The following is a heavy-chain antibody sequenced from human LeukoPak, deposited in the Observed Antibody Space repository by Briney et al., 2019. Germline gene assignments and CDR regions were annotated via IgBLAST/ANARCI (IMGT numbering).Heavy chain of an antibody. Sequence: PGGSLRLSCAASGFTFNSYSMNWVRQAPGKGLEWVSAISGGGEDTYYPDSVKGRFTISRDNSKNTLYLQMNSLRAEDTAIYYCAKPRAMTTGVGRYFDLWGRGTLVTVSS. CDR3: AKPRAMTTGVGRYFDL. V-gene: IGHV3-23*01. D-gene: IGHD1-1*01. CDR2: ISGGGEDT. CDR1: GFTFNSYS. J-gene: IGHJ2*01.